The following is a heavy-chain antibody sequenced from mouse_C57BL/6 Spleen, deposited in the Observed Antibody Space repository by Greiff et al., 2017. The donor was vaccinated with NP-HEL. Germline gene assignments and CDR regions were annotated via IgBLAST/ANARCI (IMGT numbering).Heavy chain of an antibody. V-gene: IGHV1-26*01. CDR1: GYTFTDYY. CDR2: INPNNGGT. CDR3: AREDTTVVAGDY. D-gene: IGHD1-1*01. Sequence: VQLQQSGPELVKPGASVKISCKASGYTFTDYYMNWVKQSHGKSLEWIGDINPNNGGTSYNQKFKGKATLTVDKSSSTAYMELRSLTSEDSAVYYCAREDTTVVAGDYWGQGTTLTVSS. J-gene: IGHJ2*01.